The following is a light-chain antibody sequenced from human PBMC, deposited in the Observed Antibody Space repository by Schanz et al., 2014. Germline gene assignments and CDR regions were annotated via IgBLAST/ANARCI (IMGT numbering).Light chain of an antibody. Sequence: DIVLTQSPDSLAVSLGDRVTINCKSSQSVLYSSNNKNYLAWYQQKSGQPPKLLIYWASTRESGVPDRFSGSGSGTDFTLTISSLQAEDVAVYYCQQYYTTPFTFGPGTKVEIK. V-gene: IGKV4-1*01. CDR2: WAS. J-gene: IGKJ3*01. CDR3: QQYYTTPFT. CDR1: QSVLYSSNNKNY.